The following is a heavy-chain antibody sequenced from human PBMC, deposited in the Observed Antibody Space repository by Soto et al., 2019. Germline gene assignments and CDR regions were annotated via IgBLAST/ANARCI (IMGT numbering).Heavy chain of an antibody. CDR1: GFTFRSYG. J-gene: IGHJ6*02. V-gene: IGHV3-33*08. CDR2: IWYDGSNK. CDR3: ARDFMRWLVPDYYYYGMDV. D-gene: IGHD6-19*01. Sequence: GGSLRLSCAASGFTFRSYGMHWVRQAPGKGLEWVAVIWYDGSNKYYADSVKGRFTISRDNSKNTLYLQMNSLRAEDTAVYYCARDFMRWLVPDYYYYGMDVWGQGTTVTVSS.